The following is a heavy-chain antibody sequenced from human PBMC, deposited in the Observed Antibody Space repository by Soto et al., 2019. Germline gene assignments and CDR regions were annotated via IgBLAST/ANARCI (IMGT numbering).Heavy chain of an antibody. CDR1: GGSISSGGYY. Sequence: SDTLSLTCTVSGGSISSGGYYWSWIRQHPGKGLEWIGYIYYSGSTYYNPSLKSRVTISVDTSKNQFSLKLSSVTAADTAVYYCAREHRATERASSSYYGMDVWGQGTTVTVYS. V-gene: IGHV4-31*03. J-gene: IGHJ6*02. D-gene: IGHD1-1*01. CDR3: AREHRATERASSSYYGMDV. CDR2: IYYSGST.